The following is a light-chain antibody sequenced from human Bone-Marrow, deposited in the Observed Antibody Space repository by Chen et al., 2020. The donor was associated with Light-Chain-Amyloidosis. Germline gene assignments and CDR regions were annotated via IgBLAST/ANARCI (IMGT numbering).Light chain of an antibody. CDR3: SSYTSSSPWV. CDR1: DDLPTKY. CDR2: DVS. Sequence: LTQPPSVSVSPGQTARITCSGDDLPTKYAYWYQQHPGKAPKLMIYDVSNRPSGVSNRFSGSKSGNTASLTISGLQAEDEADYYCSSYTSSSPWVFGGGTKLTVL. J-gene: IGLJ3*02. V-gene: IGLV2-14*01.